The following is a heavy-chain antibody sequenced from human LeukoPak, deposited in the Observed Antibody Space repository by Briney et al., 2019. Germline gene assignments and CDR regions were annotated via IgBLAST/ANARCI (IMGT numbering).Heavy chain of an antibody. CDR3: ARAYYDFWSGYFYFDY. CDR2: INPNSGGT. CDR1: GYTFTSYD. J-gene: IGHJ4*02. Sequence: AASVKVSCKASGYTFTSYDINWVRQATGQGLEWMGWINPNSGGTNYAQKFQGRVTMTRDTSIGTAYMELSRLRSDDTAVYYCARAYYDFWSGYFYFDYWGQGTLVTVSS. D-gene: IGHD3-3*01. V-gene: IGHV1-2*02.